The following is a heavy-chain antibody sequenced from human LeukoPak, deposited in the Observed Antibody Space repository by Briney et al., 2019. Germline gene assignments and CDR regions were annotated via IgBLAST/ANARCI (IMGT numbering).Heavy chain of an antibody. CDR3: ARDLDYGEKSEDY. V-gene: IGHV1-46*01. CDR1: RYIFTSYY. D-gene: IGHD4/OR15-4a*01. J-gene: IGHJ4*02. CDR2: INLSGGST. Sequence: ASVKVSCKASRYIFTSYYIHRVRQAPGQGLEWLGIINLSGGSTHYPQKFQDRVTMTRDTSTSTVYMELSSLRSEDTAVYYCARDLDYGEKSEDYWGQGTLVTVSS.